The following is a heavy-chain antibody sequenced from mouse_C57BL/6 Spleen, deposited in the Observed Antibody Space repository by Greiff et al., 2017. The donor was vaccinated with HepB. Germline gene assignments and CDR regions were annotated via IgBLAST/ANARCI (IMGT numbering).Heavy chain of an antibody. V-gene: IGHV1-55*01. CDR1: GYTFTSYW. J-gene: IGHJ4*01. CDR2: IYPGSGST. Sequence: QVQLQQPGAELVKPGASVKMSCKASGYTFTSYWITWVKQRPGQGLEWIGDIYPGSGSTNYNEKFKSKATLTVDISSSTAYMQLSSLTSEDSAVYYCARAGDYYGSSLYAMDYWGQGTSVTVSS. CDR3: ARAGDYYGSSLYAMDY. D-gene: IGHD1-1*01.